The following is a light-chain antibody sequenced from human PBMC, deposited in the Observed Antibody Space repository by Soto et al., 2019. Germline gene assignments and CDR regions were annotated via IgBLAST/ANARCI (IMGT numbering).Light chain of an antibody. CDR2: ATS. CDR3: QQGYSTQWT. J-gene: IGKJ1*01. V-gene: IGKV1-39*01. CDR1: QDIRSY. Sequence: DIQMTQSPSSLSASVGDRVSITCRASQDIRSYLNWYQQKPGKAPELLIYATSNFQSGVPPSFSAIGSGTDFTLTISSLQPEDFATYYCQQGYSTQWTSGQGTKVEIK.